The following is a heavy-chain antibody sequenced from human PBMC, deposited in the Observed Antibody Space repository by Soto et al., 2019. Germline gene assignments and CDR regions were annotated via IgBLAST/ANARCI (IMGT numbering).Heavy chain of an antibody. CDR2: IYHSGSA. V-gene: IGHV4-38-2*01. Sequence: SETLSLTCAVSSYSISGGFYWAWIRHPPGKGLEWIGNIYHSGSAHYNPSLKSRVTMSVDTSKNNFSLRLTSVTAADTAVYYCARVTIFEYWFDPWGQGILVT. J-gene: IGHJ5*02. CDR1: SYSISGGFY. CDR3: ARVTIFEYWFDP. D-gene: IGHD3-3*01.